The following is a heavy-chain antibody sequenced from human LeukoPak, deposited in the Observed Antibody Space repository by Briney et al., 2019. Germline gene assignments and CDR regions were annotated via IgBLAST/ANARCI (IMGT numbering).Heavy chain of an antibody. Sequence: ASVKVSCKASGYTFTGYYMHWVRQAPGQGLEWMGWINPNSGGTNYAQKFQGRVTMTRGTSISTAYMELSRLRSDDTAVYYCAITPLYCSGGSCYPYYFDYWGQGTLVTVSS. V-gene: IGHV1-2*02. CDR1: GYTFTGYY. CDR2: INPNSGGT. CDR3: AITPLYCSGGSCYPYYFDY. J-gene: IGHJ4*02. D-gene: IGHD2-15*01.